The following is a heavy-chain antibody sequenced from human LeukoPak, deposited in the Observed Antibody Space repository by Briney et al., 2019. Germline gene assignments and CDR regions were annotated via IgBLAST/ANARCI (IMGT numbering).Heavy chain of an antibody. V-gene: IGHV3-23*01. Sequence: TGGSLRLSCAASGFTFSSYAVSWVRQAPGKGLAWVSAISDSGGSTQYADSVKGRFIISRDNSKNTLYLQMNSLRVEDTAVYYCAKGSSNWRDYYYFDYWGQRTLVTVSS. CDR1: GFTFSSYA. CDR2: ISDSGGST. D-gene: IGHD6-13*01. CDR3: AKGSSNWRDYYYFDY. J-gene: IGHJ4*02.